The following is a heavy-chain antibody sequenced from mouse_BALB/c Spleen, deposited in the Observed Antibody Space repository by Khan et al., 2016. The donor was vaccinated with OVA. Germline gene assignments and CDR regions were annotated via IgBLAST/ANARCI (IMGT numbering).Heavy chain of an antibody. CDR3: AGSITPVVAFYY. D-gene: IGHD1-1*01. V-gene: IGHV5-9-1*01. Sequence: EVELVESGGGLVKPGGSLKLSCAASGLTFSSSSMSWVRQTPEKRLEWVATISTGGRKLYYADSVKGRFTISRDNAKNTLSLQMRSMMSEETAMYYCAGSITPVVAFYYWGQGTTLTVSS. J-gene: IGHJ2*01. CDR1: GLTFSSSS. CDR2: ISTGGRKL.